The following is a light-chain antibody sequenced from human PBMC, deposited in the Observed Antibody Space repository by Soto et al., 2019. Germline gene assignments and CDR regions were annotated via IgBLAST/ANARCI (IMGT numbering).Light chain of an antibody. V-gene: IGKV1-39*01. J-gene: IGKJ4*01. CDR3: QQSMSAPLT. Sequence: DIQMTQSPSSLSASVGDRVTITCRASQSISNYLNWYQQKLGEAPQLLIYAASSLQSGVPSRFSGSGSGTDFTLTISGLQPEDSASYFCQQSMSAPLTFGGGTKVEIK. CDR1: QSISNY. CDR2: AAS.